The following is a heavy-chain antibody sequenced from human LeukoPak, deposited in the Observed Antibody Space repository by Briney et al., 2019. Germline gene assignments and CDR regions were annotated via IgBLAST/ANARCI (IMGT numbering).Heavy chain of an antibody. CDR1: GFTFSSYG. J-gene: IGHJ3*02. CDR2: ISYDGSNK. CDR3: VSQDHIVVVTANAFDI. D-gene: IGHD2-21*02. V-gene: IGHV3-30*03. Sequence: GRSLRLSCAASGFTFSSYGMHWVRQAPGKGLEWVAVISYDGSNKYYADSVKGRFTISRDNSKNTLYLQMNSLRAEDTAVYYCVSQDHIVVVTANAFDIWGQGTMVTVSS.